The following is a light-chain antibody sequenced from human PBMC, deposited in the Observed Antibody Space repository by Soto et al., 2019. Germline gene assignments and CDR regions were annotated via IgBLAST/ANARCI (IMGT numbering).Light chain of an antibody. CDR3: QQSYSTPIT. CDR2: AAS. V-gene: IGKV1-39*01. J-gene: IGKJ5*01. CDR1: QSISNY. Sequence: DIPMTQSPSSLSASVGDRVTVTCRASQSISNYLNWYQQKPGTAPKLLIHAASSLQSGVPSRFSGSGSGTDFTFTISSLQSEDFATYYCQQSYSTPITFGQGTRLEIK.